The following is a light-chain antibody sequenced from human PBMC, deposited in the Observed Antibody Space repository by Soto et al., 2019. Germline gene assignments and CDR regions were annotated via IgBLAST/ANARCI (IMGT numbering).Light chain of an antibody. Sequence: QPVLTQPPSASRAPGQRVTISCSGSSSSIGSYSVYWYQQLPGTAPKLLIYEDNQRPSGVPDRFSGSKSDTSASLAISGLRSGDEADYYCASWDDSLSVIFGGGTKLTVL. J-gene: IGLJ2*01. CDR1: SSSIGSYS. V-gene: IGLV1-47*01. CDR3: ASWDDSLSVI. CDR2: EDN.